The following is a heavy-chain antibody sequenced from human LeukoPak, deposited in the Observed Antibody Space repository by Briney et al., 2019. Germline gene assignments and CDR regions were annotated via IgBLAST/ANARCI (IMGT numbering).Heavy chain of an antibody. CDR2: ISGSGGTK. D-gene: IGHD6-13*01. V-gene: IGHV3-23*01. J-gene: IGHJ3*02. CDR3: AKGSSSSWYDAFDI. Sequence: PGGSLRLSCAASGFTFSSYGMSWVRQAPGKGLEWVSAISGSGGTKYYADSVKGRFTISRDNSKNTLYLQMNSLRAEDTAVYYCAKGSSSSWYDAFDIWGQGTMVTVSS. CDR1: GFTFSSYG.